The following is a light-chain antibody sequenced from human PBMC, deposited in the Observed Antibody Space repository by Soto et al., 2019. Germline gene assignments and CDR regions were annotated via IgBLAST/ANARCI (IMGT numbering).Light chain of an antibody. V-gene: IGKV3-15*01. J-gene: IGKJ1*01. CDR1: ESVSSN. CDR3: QQYNNWPRT. Sequence: EIVMTQSPAILSVSPGERATLSCRASESVSSNLAWYQQKPGQAPRLLIYDTSIRATGVPARFSGSRSGAEFTLTISSLQSEDFAVYYCQQYNNWPRTFGQGTKVDIK. CDR2: DTS.